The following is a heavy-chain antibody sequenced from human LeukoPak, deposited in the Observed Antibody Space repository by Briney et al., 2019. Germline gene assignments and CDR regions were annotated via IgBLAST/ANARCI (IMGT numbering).Heavy chain of an antibody. Sequence: GGSLRLSCTAPGFTFDDHGMSWVRHAPGKGLEWVSGINWNGGSTGFVDSVKGRFTISRDNAKNSLYLQMNSLRAEDTAVYYCARDHRYGGLFDSWGQGILVTVSS. V-gene: IGHV3-20*04. CDR3: ARDHRYGGLFDS. CDR2: INWNGGST. D-gene: IGHD3-9*01. CDR1: GFTFDDHG. J-gene: IGHJ4*02.